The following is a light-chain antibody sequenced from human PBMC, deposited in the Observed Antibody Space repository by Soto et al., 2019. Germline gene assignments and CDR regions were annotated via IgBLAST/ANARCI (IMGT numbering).Light chain of an antibody. CDR2: AAS. Sequence: ELVITQSPGSLSVSPGERVTLSCRASQSVSSNLAWYQQKPGQTPRLLIYAASTRATGIPARFSGSGSGTEFTLTISSLQSEDFAVYYCQQYYNWPLPFGQGTKVDIK. CDR1: QSVSSN. J-gene: IGKJ1*01. V-gene: IGKV3-15*01. CDR3: QQYYNWPLP.